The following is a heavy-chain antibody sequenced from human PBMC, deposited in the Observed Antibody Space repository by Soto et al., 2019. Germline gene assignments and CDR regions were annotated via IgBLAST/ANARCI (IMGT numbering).Heavy chain of an antibody. CDR1: GGSISSGDYY. D-gene: IGHD3-16*02. V-gene: IGHV4-30-4*01. CDR3: ARGFSLNSYDYVWGSYRYRVYFDY. Sequence: QVQLQESGPGLAKPSQTLSLTCTVSGGSISSGDYYWSWIRQPPGKGLEGIGYIYYSGSTYYNPSLKSRVTISVDTSKNQFSLKLSSVTAADTAVYYCARGFSLNSYDYVWGSYRYRVYFDYWGQGTLVTVSS. CDR2: IYYSGST. J-gene: IGHJ4*02.